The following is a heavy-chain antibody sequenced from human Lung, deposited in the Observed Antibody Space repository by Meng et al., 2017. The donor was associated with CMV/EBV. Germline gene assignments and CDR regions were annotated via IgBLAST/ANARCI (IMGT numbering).Heavy chain of an antibody. CDR3: VKDDNDYMGEIGS. V-gene: IGHV3-23*03. J-gene: IGHJ5*02. CDR1: GFTFIKYA. Sequence: ASGFTFIKYAMSWGRQAPGKGLQWVSVIYTDDVKTYYADSVKGRFTISRDHSKNTLYLQMNSLRAEDTAIYSCVKDDNDYMGEIGSWGQGTLVTVSS. CDR2: IYTDDVKT. D-gene: IGHD3-16*01.